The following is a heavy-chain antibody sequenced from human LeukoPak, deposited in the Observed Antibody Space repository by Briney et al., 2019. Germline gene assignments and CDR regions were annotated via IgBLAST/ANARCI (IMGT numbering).Heavy chain of an antibody. CDR1: GGSISSYY. CDR3: ARGGYYYDSNWFDP. CDR2: IYYSGST. V-gene: IGHV4-59*01. Sequence: SETLSLTCTVPGGSISSYYWSWIRQPPGKGLEWIEYIYYSGSTNYNPSLKSRVTISVDTSKDQFSLKLSSVTAADTAVYYCARGGYYYDSNWFDPWGQGTLVTVSS. J-gene: IGHJ5*02. D-gene: IGHD3-22*01.